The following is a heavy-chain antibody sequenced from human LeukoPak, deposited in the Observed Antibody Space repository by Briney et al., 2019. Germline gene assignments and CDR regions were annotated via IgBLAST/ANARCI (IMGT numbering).Heavy chain of an antibody. J-gene: IGHJ6*03. Sequence: ATVKVSCKASGGTFSSYAISWVRQAPGQGLEWMGGIIPIFGTANYAQKFQGRVTITADESTSTAYMELSSLRSEDTAVYYCARVDSPYYYYMDVWGKGTTVTVSS. CDR3: ARVDSPYYYYMDV. CDR2: IIPIFGTA. V-gene: IGHV1-69*13. CDR1: GGTFSSYA. D-gene: IGHD2-2*03.